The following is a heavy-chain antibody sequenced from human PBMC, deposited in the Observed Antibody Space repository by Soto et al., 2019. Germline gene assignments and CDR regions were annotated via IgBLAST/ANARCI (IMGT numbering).Heavy chain of an antibody. CDR1: GFTFSGSA. J-gene: IGHJ5*02. Sequence: QPGGSLRLSCAASGFTFSGSAMHWVRQASGKGLEWVGRIRSKANSYATAYAASVKGRFTISRDDSKNTAYLQMNSLKTEDTAVYYCTRSYDFWSGYYTGWFDPWGQGTLVTVSS. D-gene: IGHD3-3*01. V-gene: IGHV3-73*01. CDR3: TRSYDFWSGYYTGWFDP. CDR2: IRSKANSYAT.